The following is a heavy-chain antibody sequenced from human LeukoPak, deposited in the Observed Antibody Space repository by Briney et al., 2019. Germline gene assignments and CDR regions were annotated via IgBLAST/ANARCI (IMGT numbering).Heavy chain of an antibody. D-gene: IGHD2-15*01. CDR3: ARQGSGYFDY. Sequence: SETLSLTCTVSGGSISSGSYYWSWIRQPAGKGLEWIGRIYTSGSTNYNPSLKSRVTISVDTSKNQFSLKLSSVTAADTAVYYCARQGSGYFDYWGQGTLVTVSS. V-gene: IGHV4-61*02. CDR2: IYTSGST. CDR1: GGSISSGSYY. J-gene: IGHJ4*02.